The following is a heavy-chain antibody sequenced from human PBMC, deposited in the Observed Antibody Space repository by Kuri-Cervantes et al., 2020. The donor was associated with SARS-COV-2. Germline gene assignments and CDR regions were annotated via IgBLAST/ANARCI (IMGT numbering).Heavy chain of an antibody. V-gene: IGHV1-2*04. D-gene: IGHD3-22*01. CDR2: INPNSGGT. J-gene: IGHJ3*02. Sequence: ASVKVSCRAPGYTFTGYYMHWVRQAPGQGLEWMGWINPNSGGTDYAQKFQGWVTMTRDTSISTVYMELSRLRSDDTAMYYCARSTPFRRLVVXXQGGAFDIWGQGTMVTVSS. CDR1: GYTFTGYY. CDR3: ARSTPFRRLVVXXQGGAFDI.